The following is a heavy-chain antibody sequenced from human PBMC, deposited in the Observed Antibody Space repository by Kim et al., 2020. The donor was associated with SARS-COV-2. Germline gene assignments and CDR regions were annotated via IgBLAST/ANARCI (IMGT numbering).Heavy chain of an antibody. J-gene: IGHJ5*02. CDR3: ALSMTPGGTPWSWFDP. Sequence: GESLKISCKGSGYDFSGYWIGWVRQMPGKGLEWMGIIYPDDSDTRYGPSVEGQVTISADKSISTAFLQWNSLKASDTAMYYCALSMTPGGTPWSWFDPWGQGTLVTVSS. CDR1: GYDFSGYW. CDR2: IYPDDSDT. D-gene: IGHD3-22*01. V-gene: IGHV5-51*01.